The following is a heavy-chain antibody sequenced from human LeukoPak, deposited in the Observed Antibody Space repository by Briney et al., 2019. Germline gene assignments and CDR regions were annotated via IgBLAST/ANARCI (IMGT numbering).Heavy chain of an antibody. CDR3: ASARPYYDFWSGYLTTFDY. CDR2: IYHSGGT. Sequence: KPSETLSLTCAVSGGSISSSNWWSWVRQPPGKGLEWIGEIYHSGGTNYNPSLKSRVTISVDKSKNQFSLKLSSVTAADTAVYYCASARPYYDFWSGYLTTFDYWGQGTLVTVSS. D-gene: IGHD3-3*01. J-gene: IGHJ4*02. V-gene: IGHV4-4*02. CDR1: GGSISSSNW.